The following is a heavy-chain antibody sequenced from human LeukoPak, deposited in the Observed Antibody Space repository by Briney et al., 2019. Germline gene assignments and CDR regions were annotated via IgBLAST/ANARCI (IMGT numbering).Heavy chain of an antibody. J-gene: IGHJ2*01. CDR2: ISYDGSNK. Sequence: GGSLRLSCAASGFSFTSYPMHWVRQAPGKRLEWVAVISYDGSNKYYADSVKGRFTFSRDNSKNTLYLQMNSPRAEDTAVYYCARETSDWYFDLWGRGTLVTVSS. CDR1: GFSFTSYP. CDR3: ARETSDWYFDL. D-gene: IGHD1-26*01. V-gene: IGHV3-30-3*01.